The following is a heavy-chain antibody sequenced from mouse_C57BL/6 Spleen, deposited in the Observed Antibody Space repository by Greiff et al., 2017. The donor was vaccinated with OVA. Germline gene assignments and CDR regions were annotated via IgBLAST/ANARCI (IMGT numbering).Heavy chain of an antibody. Sequence: VQLQESGAELVKPGASVKLSCKASGYTFTSYWMHWVKQRPGQGLEWIGIIHPNSGSTNYNEKFKSKATLTVDTSSSTAYMQLSSLTSEDSAVYYCARSKGKLGPDYWGQGTTLTVSS. V-gene: IGHV1-64*01. J-gene: IGHJ2*01. CDR3: ARSKGKLGPDY. CDR1: GYTFTSYW. D-gene: IGHD4-1*01. CDR2: IHPNSGST.